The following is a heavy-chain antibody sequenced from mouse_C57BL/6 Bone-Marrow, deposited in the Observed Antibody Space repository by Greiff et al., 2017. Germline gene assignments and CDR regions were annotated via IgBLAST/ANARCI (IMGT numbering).Heavy chain of an antibody. CDR3: ASSIPFAY. D-gene: IGHD2-10*02. J-gene: IGHJ3*01. CDR1: GFSLTSYG. Sequence: QVQLQQSGPGLVQPSQSLSITCTVSGFSLTSYGVHWVRQSPGKGLEWLGVIWSGGSTDYNAAFISRLSISKDNSKSQVFFNMNSLQADDTAIYYCASSIPFAYWGQGTLVTVSA. V-gene: IGHV2-2*01. CDR2: IWSGGST.